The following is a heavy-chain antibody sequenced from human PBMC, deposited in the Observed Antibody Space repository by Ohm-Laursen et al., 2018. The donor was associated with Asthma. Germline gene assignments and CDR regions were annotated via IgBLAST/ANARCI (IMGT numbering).Heavy chain of an antibody. D-gene: IGHD2-21*01. V-gene: IGHV3-30*18. CDR1: GFTFSSYG. CDR2: ISSDGSNQ. CDR3: AKDWGGFRSFDS. Sequence: SSLRLSCAASGFTFSSYGMHWVRQAPGKGLEWVAVISSDGSNQYYGDSVKGRFTISRDIFKSTLYLQMDSLRAEDTAVYYCAKDWGGFRSFDSWGQGTLVTVSS. J-gene: IGHJ4*02.